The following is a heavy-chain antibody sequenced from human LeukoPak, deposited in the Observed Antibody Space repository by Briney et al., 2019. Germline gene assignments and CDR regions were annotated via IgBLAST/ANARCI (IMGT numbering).Heavy chain of an antibody. CDR2: IYYSGST. J-gene: IGHJ4*02. V-gene: IGHV4-59*01. Sequence: SETLSLTCTVSGGSIRSYYWNWIRQPPGKGLEWIGYIYYSGSTHYNPSLKSRVTISVDTSKNQFSLKLSAVTAADTAMYYCARDADWEFDYWGQGTLVTVSS. CDR1: GGSIRSYY. D-gene: IGHD3-9*01. CDR3: ARDADWEFDY.